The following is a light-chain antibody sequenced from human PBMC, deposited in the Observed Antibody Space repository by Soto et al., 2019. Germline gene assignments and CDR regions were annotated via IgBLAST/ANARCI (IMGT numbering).Light chain of an antibody. J-gene: IGKJ4*01. CDR3: QQNYRTPPT. V-gene: IGKV1-39*01. CDR1: QSILNY. CDR2: DAA. Sequence: DIQMTQSPSSLSAAVGDRFTITCRAGQSILNYLSWYQLKPGKAPRLLMYDAASLQSGVPSRFSGSGSGTDFTLTISGLLPEDFATYYCQQNYRTPPTFGGGTRVDIK.